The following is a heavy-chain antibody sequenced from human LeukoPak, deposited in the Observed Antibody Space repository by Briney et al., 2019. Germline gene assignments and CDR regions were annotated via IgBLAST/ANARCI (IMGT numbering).Heavy chain of an antibody. CDR2: IYPGDSDT. CDR1: GYSFTSYW. CDR3: ARIWCGASGGSCYSDY. J-gene: IGHJ4*02. Sequence: GESLKISCKGSGYSFTSYWIGWVRQMPGKGLEWMGIIYPGDSDTRYSPSFQGQVTISADKSISTAYLQWSSLKASDTAMYSCARIWCGASGGSCYSDYWGQGTLVTVSS. D-gene: IGHD2-15*01. V-gene: IGHV5-51*01.